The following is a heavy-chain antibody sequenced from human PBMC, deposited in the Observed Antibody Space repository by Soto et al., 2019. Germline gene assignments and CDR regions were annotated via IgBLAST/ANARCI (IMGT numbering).Heavy chain of an antibody. CDR2: IGTAGDP. Sequence: GGSLRLSCAASGFTFSSYDMHWVRQSTGKGLEWVSAIGTAGDPYYPGSVKGRFTISRENAKNSLYLQMNSLRAGDTAVYYCARGGSYGKLFYYGMDVWGQGTTVTVSS. D-gene: IGHD5-18*01. CDR3: ARGGSYGKLFYYGMDV. J-gene: IGHJ6*02. CDR1: GFTFSSYD. V-gene: IGHV3-13*05.